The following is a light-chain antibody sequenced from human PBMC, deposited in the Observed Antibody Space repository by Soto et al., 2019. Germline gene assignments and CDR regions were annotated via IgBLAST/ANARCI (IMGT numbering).Light chain of an antibody. CDR1: QNVNAN. J-gene: IGKJ1*01. V-gene: IGKV3-15*01. CDR2: GAS. CDR3: QQYNTWLWT. Sequence: EVVMTQSPATLSVSPGERATLSCRASQNVNANLAWYQQKPGQAPRLLIHGASTRATGIPARCSGSGFGTEFNLTISSLQSEDFAVYYCQQYNTWLWTVGQGTKVEGK.